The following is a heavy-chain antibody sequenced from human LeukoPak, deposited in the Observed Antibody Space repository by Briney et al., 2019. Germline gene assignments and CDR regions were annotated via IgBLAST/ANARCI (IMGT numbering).Heavy chain of an antibody. CDR2: IYCSGST. D-gene: IGHD6-19*01. V-gene: IGHV4-59*08. Sequence: SETLSLTCTVSGGSISSYYWSWIRQPPGKGLEWIGYIYCSGSTNYNPSLKSRVTISVDTSKNQFSLKLSSVTAADTAVYYCARQPSGWVRAPNAFDIWGQGTMVTVSS. J-gene: IGHJ3*02. CDR3: ARQPSGWVRAPNAFDI. CDR1: GGSISSYY.